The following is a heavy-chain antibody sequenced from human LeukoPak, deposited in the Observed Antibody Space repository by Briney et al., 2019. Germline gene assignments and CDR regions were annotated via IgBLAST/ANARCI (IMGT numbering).Heavy chain of an antibody. CDR1: GGSISSYY. V-gene: IGHV4-59*01. CDR2: IYYSGST. CDR3: ASSYDSSGYYLYNWFDP. D-gene: IGHD3-22*01. Sequence: SETLSLTCTVSGGSISSYYWSWIRQPPGKGLEWIGYIYYSGSTNYNPSLKSRVTISVDTSKNQFSLKLSSVTAADTAVYYCASSYDSSGYYLYNWFDPWGQGTLVTVSS. J-gene: IGHJ5*02.